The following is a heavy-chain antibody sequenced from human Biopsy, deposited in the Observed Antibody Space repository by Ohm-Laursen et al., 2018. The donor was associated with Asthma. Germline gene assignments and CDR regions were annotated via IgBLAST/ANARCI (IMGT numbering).Heavy chain of an antibody. CDR2: HDHEEGGT. CDR1: GYSLTDLS. D-gene: IGHD4-17*01. V-gene: IGHV1-24*01. CDR3: ASDFPKDYVRYNFQF. J-gene: IGHJ4*02. Sequence: ASVKVSCKLSGYSLTDLSKHWVRQAPGQGLEWMGGHDHEEGGTVNARRFQGRVTMTEDTSTDTAYMELSSLSSDDTAVYYCASDFPKDYVRYNFQFWGQGTLVTVSS.